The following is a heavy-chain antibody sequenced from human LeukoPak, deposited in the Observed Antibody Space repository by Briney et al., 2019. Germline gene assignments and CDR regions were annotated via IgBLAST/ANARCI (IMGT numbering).Heavy chain of an antibody. CDR1: GGSFSGYY. D-gene: IGHD3-22*01. J-gene: IGHJ4*02. CDR3: ARVAMGYYDSSGYKL. Sequence: PSETLSLTCDVYGGSFSGYYWSWIRQPPGKGLEWIWEINHSGSTNYNPSLKSRVTISVDTSKNQFSLKLRSVTAADTAVYYCARVAMGYYDSSGYKLWGQGTLVTVSS. V-gene: IGHV4-34*01. CDR2: INHSGST.